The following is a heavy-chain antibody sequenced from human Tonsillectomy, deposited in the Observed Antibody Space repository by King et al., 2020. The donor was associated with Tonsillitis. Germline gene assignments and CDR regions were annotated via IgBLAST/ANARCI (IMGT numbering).Heavy chain of an antibody. CDR1: GFTFSSYD. V-gene: IGHV3-33*05. CDR2: ISYDGSNK. Sequence: VQLVQSGGGVVQPGRSLRLSCAASGFTFSSYDMYWVRQAPGKGLEWVAVISYDGSNKYYADSVTGRFTISRDNSKNKVYLQMNSLRAEDTAMYYCARDRDGYLFDYWGQGTLVTVSS. J-gene: IGHJ4*02. D-gene: IGHD5-24*01. CDR3: ARDRDGYLFDY.